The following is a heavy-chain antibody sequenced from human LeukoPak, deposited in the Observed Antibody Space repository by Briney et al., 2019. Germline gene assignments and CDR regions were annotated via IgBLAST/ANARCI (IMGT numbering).Heavy chain of an antibody. D-gene: IGHD2-2*02. J-gene: IGHJ5*02. V-gene: IGHV4-61*02. CDR1: GGSISSGSYY. CDR3: ARRVVPAAIRGWFDP. Sequence: SETLSLTCTVSGGSISSGSYYWSWIRQPAGKGLEWIGRIYTSGSTNYNPSLKSRVTISVDTSKNQFSLKLSSVTAADTAVYYCARRVVPAAIRGWFDPWGQGTLVTVSS. CDR2: IYTSGST.